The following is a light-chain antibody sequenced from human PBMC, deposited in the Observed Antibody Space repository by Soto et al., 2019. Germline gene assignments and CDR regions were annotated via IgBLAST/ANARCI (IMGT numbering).Light chain of an antibody. Sequence: EMVWTQSPGTLSLSPRERASLSCRASQSVSSSYLAWYQQKRGKDPRLLIYRASSSATGIPDRFSGSGSGTEFTYTISRMEPEGIAVYYCHQDARSPITFGQRTRLEIK. CDR3: HQDARSPIT. V-gene: IGKV3-20*01. CDR2: RAS. J-gene: IGKJ5*01. CDR1: QSVSSSY.